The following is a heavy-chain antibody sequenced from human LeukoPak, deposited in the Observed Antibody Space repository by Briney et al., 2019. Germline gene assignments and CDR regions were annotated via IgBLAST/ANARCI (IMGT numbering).Heavy chain of an antibody. CDR1: GYTFTGYY. CDR3: RIAARPSDYYYMDV. D-gene: IGHD6-6*01. Sequence: ASVKVSCKASGYTFTGYYMHWVRQAPGQGLEWMGWINPNSGGTNYAQKFQGRVTMTRDTSISTAYMELSRLRSDDTAVYYCRIAARPSDYYYMDVWGKGTTVTVSS. CDR2: INPNSGGT. V-gene: IGHV1-2*02. J-gene: IGHJ6*03.